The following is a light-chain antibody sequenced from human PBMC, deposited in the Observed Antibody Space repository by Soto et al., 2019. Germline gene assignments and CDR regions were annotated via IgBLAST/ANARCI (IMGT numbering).Light chain of an antibody. CDR2: KAS. CDR1: QSISSW. CDR3: QQYNSYPYT. Sequence: DIQMTQSPSTLSASVGDRVTITCRASQSISSWLAWYQQKPGKAPKLLIYKASSLESGVPSRFSGSGSGTEFTLTISSLQPDAFETYYCQQYNSYPYTFGQGTKVDIK. J-gene: IGKJ2*01. V-gene: IGKV1-5*03.